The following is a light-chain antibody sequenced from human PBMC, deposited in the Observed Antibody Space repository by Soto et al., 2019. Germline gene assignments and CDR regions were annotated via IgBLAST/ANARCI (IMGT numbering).Light chain of an antibody. CDR1: LSVSVY. V-gene: IGKV3-11*01. CDR3: QQSGRT. J-gene: IGKJ1*01. Sequence: VVLTQSPATLSLSPGERATLSCRTSLSVSVYLDWYQQRPGQAPRLLISDASNRATGIPARFSGSGSGTDFTLTISSLEPEDFAVYYCQQSGRTFGQGTKVDIK. CDR2: DAS.